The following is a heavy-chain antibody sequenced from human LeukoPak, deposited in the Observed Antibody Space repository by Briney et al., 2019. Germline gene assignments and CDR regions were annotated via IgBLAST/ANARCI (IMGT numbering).Heavy chain of an antibody. J-gene: IGHJ4*02. CDR1: GFTLSAYW. CDR2: IKSDGTET. Sequence: GGSLRLSCAASGFTLSAYWMGWVRQGPGKGLEWVANIKSDGTETFSVDSVKGRFTISRDNAKNSLYLNMNSLRAEDTAMYYCTRDGSGWSAYWGQGTLVTVSS. V-gene: IGHV3-7*01. D-gene: IGHD6-19*01. CDR3: TRDGSGWSAY.